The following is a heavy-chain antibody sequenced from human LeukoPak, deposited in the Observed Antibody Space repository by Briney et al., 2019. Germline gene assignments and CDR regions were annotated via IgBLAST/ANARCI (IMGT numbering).Heavy chain of an antibody. CDR3: ARVHSSGQD. Sequence: GASVKVSCKASGYTFSGYDIHWVRQATGQGLEWMGWMNPNSGNTAYAQNFRGRVTMTRDTSITTAYMELNSLRSEDTAVYYCARVHSSGQDSGQGTLVTVSS. CDR1: GYTFSGYD. V-gene: IGHV1-8*01. J-gene: IGHJ4*02. CDR2: MNPNSGNT. D-gene: IGHD3-22*01.